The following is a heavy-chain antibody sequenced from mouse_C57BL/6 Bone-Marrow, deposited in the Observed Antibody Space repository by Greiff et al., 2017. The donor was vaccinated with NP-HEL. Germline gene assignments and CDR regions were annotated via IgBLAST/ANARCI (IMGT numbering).Heavy chain of an antibody. CDR2: ISSGSSTI. V-gene: IGHV5-17*01. CDR1: GFTFSDYG. J-gene: IGHJ4*01. CDR3: ARPATVVALYAMDY. Sequence: DVKLVESGGGLVKPGGSLKLSCAASGFTFSDYGMHWVRQAPEKGLEWVAYISSGSSTIYYADTVKGRFTISRDNANNTLFLQMTSLRSEDTAMYYCARPATVVALYAMDYWGQGTSVTVSS. D-gene: IGHD1-1*01.